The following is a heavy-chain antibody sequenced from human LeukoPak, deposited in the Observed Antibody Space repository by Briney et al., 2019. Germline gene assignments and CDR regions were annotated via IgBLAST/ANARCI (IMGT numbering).Heavy chain of an antibody. J-gene: IGHJ2*01. D-gene: IGHD3-10*01. Sequence: GASVKVSCKASGYTFTSYAMNWVRQAPGQGLEWMGWINTNTGNPTYAQGFTGRFVFSLDTSVSTAYLQISSLKAEDTAVYYCARGGPSGGYYNAGYFDLWGRGTLVTVSS. V-gene: IGHV7-4-1*02. CDR1: GYTFTSYA. CDR3: ARGGPSGGYYNAGYFDL. CDR2: INTNTGNP.